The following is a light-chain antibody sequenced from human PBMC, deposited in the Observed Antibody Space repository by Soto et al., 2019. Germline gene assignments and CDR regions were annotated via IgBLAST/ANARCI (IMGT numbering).Light chain of an antibody. CDR1: QGVSAY. V-gene: IGKV1-39*01. CDR2: AAS. CDR3: QQSYKTPHT. Sequence: DIQMTQSPSSLSASVGDRVTNTCRASQGVSAYLLWYQQRQGTAPKLLLYAASNLLSGVPSRFSGSGSGTNFTLTTTSLHPEDFATNYCQQSYKTPHTFGQGTKLETK. J-gene: IGKJ2*01.